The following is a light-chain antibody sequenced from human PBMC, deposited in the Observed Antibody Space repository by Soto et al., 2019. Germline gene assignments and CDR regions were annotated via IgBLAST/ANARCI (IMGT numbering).Light chain of an antibody. V-gene: IGKV3-20*01. CDR3: QQYGSSALT. CDR2: HTS. Sequence: ETVLTQSPGTLSLSPGERATLSCRASQSVGGSSLAWYQQRPGQAPRLLIYHTSYRATGIPDRFSGSGSGTDFTLTISRLEPEDFAVYFCQQYGSSALTFGGGAKVDIK. CDR1: QSVGGSS. J-gene: IGKJ4*01.